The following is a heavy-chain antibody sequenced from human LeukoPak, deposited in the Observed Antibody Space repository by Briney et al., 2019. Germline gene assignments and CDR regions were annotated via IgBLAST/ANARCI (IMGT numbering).Heavy chain of an antibody. CDR1: GYTFTSYD. V-gene: IGHV1-8*01. J-gene: IGHJ5*02. D-gene: IGHD2-2*01. CDR2: MNPNSGNT. Sequence: ASVKVSCKASGYTFTSYDINWVRQATGQGLEWTGWMNPNSGNTGYAQKFQGRVTMTRNTSISTAYMELSSLRSEDTAVYYCARGGEYCSSTSCYSGWFDPWGQGTLVTVSS. CDR3: ARGGEYCSSTSCYSGWFDP.